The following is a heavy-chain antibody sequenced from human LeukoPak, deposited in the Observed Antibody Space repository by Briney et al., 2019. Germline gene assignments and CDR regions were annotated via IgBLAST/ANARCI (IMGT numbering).Heavy chain of an antibody. CDR3: ARSGVYYDFWSGPNMDV. D-gene: IGHD3-3*01. V-gene: IGHV3-21*01. Sequence: GGSLRLSCAASGFTFSSYSMNWVRQAPRKGLEWVSSISSSSSHIYYADSVKGRFTISRDNAKNSLYLQMNSLRAEDTAVYYCARSGVYYDFWSGPNMDVWGKGTTVTVSS. CDR2: ISSSSSHI. CDR1: GFTFSSYS. J-gene: IGHJ6*04.